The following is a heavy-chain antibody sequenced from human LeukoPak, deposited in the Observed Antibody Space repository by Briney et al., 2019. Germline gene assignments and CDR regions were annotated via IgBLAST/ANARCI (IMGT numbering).Heavy chain of an antibody. J-gene: IGHJ4*02. D-gene: IGHD2-2*01. CDR1: GYTFTGYY. CDR3: AAMPYCSSTSCPLDY. Sequence: ASVKVSCKASGYTFTGYYMHWVRQAPGQGLEWMGWINPNSGGTNYAQKFQERVTITRDMSTSTAYMELSSLRSEDTAVYYCAAMPYCSSTSCPLDYWGQGTLVTVSS. V-gene: IGHV1-2*02. CDR2: INPNSGGT.